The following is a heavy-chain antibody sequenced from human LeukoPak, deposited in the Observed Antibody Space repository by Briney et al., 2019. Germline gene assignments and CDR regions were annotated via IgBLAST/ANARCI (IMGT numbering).Heavy chain of an antibody. J-gene: IGHJ5*02. CDR2: IYYSGST. Sequence: SETLSLTCAVSGGSISNYYWAWIRQPPGEGLEWIGSIYYSGSTYYNSSLQSRVTISVHMSNNQFALKLSSVTAADTAVYYCAGHPYYYAQNWFDPWGQGTLVTVSS. CDR3: AGHPYYYAQNWFDP. CDR1: GGSISNYY. D-gene: IGHD3-10*01. V-gene: IGHV4-39*06.